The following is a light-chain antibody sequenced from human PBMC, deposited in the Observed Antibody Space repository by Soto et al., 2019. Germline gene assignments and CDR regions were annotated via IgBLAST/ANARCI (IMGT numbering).Light chain of an antibody. CDR2: VAS. Sequence: EIVLTQSPGTLSVSAGERSTVSCRASQSVSINLAWYQQKPGQAPRLLIYVASTRATGIPDRFSGSASGTDFTLTINRLEPEDFAVYYCQLYGISPHFGQGTRLEIK. J-gene: IGKJ5*01. V-gene: IGKV3-20*01. CDR1: QSVSIN. CDR3: QLYGISPH.